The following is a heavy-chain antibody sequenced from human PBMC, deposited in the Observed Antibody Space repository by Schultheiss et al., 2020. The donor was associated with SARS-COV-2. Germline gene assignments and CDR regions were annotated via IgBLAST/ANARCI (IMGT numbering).Heavy chain of an antibody. CDR1: GGSFSGYY. V-gene: IGHV4-34*01. CDR3: ARGRKGPRPYHPFDA. CDR2: IYYSGST. J-gene: IGHJ5*02. Sequence: SETLSLTCAVYGGSFSGYYWSWIRQPPGKGLEWIGYIYYSGSTYYNPSLQGRVTISVDTSKNQFSLKLSSVTAADTAAYYCARGRKGPRPYHPFDAWGQGTLVTVSS. D-gene: IGHD2-21*01.